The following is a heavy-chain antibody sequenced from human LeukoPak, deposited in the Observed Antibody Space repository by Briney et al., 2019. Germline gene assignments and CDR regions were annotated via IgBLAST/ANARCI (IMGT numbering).Heavy chain of an antibody. CDR3: AREPPFYDILTGYYLDI. CDR2: ISSSSSYT. D-gene: IGHD3-9*01. J-gene: IGHJ3*02. CDR1: GFTFSDYY. Sequence: GGSLRLSCAASGFTFSDYYMSWIRQAPGKGLEWVSYISSSSSYTNYADSVKGRFTISRDNAKNSLYLQMNSLRAEDTAVYYCAREPPFYDILTGYYLDIWGQGTMVTVSS. V-gene: IGHV3-11*06.